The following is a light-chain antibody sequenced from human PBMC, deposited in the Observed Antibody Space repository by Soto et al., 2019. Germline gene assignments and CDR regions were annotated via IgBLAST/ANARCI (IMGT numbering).Light chain of an antibody. CDR2: GAS. Sequence: EIVMTQSPATLSVSPGERATLSCRASQSVSSNLAWYQQKPGQAPRLLIYGASTRATGIPARFSGSGSGTEFTLTIYSLQSDDFAVYYCQQYSDWPPGNTFGQGTKLEIK. CDR3: QQYSDWPPGNT. CDR1: QSVSSN. J-gene: IGKJ2*01. V-gene: IGKV3-15*01.